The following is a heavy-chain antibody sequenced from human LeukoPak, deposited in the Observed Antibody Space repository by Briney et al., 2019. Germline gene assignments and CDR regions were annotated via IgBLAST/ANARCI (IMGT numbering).Heavy chain of an antibody. D-gene: IGHD6-19*01. CDR3: AKTIAVAGYYYYYGMDV. CDR1: GFTFSSYA. Sequence: GGSLRLSCAASGFTFSSYAMSWVRQAPGKGLEWVAVISYDGSNKYYGDSVKGRLTISRVNSKNTLYLQMNSLRAEDTAVYYCAKTIAVAGYYYYYGMDVWGQGTTVTVSS. CDR2: ISYDGSNK. V-gene: IGHV3-30*18. J-gene: IGHJ6*02.